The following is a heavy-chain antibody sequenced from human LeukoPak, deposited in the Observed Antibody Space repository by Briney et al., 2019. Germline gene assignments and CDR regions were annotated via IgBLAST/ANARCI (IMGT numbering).Heavy chain of an antibody. CDR2: INPNSGGT. D-gene: IGHD5-24*01. Sequence: ASVKVSCKASGYTFTGYYMHWVRQAPGQGLEWMGWINPNSGGTNYAQKFQGRVTMTRDTSISTAYMELSRLRSDDTAVYYCARDTREMATIFRIWGQGTLVTVSS. V-gene: IGHV1-2*02. J-gene: IGHJ4*02. CDR1: GYTFTGYY. CDR3: ARDTREMATIFRI.